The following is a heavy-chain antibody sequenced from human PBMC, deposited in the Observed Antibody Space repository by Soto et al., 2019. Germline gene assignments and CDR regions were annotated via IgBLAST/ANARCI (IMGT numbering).Heavy chain of an antibody. CDR1: GFTFSSYS. CDR2: ISSSSSSTI. D-gene: IGHD3-9*01. Sequence: GGSLRLSCAASGFTFSSYSMNWVRQAPGKGLEWVSYISSSSSSTIYYADSVKGRFTISRDNAKNSLYLQMNSLRDEDTAVYYCARDKSITDILTGYYTLHDAFDIWGQGTMVTVSS. CDR3: ARDKSITDILTGYYTLHDAFDI. V-gene: IGHV3-48*02. J-gene: IGHJ3*02.